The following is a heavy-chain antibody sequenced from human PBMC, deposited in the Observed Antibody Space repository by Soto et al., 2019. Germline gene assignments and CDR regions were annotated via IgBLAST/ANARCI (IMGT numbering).Heavy chain of an antibody. CDR2: IDGSGGGA. CDR3: AKDAVSANGEWDWFEP. V-gene: IGHV3-23*01. D-gene: IGHD2-21*02. J-gene: IGHJ5*02. CDR1: EFTFRNYA. Sequence: ELQLLESGGGLVQPGGSLRLSCAASEFTFRNYAMTWVRQAPGKGLEWVSSIDGSGGGAYYSDSVKGRFTVSRDDSQKALYVQMRSLRVDDTAVYYCAKDAVSANGEWDWFEPWGQGTLVTVSS.